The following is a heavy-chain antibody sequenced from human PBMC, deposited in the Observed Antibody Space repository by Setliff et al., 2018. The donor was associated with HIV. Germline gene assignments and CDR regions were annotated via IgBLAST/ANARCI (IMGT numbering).Heavy chain of an antibody. CDR1: GGSFSGYY. J-gene: IGHJ4*02. D-gene: IGHD3-10*01. CDR2: VYYNGTT. V-gene: IGHV4-34*01. CDR3: ARASGSGTHPHY. Sequence: PSETLSLTCAVYGGSFSGYYWSWIRQPPGKGLEWVGSVYYNGTTHYNPSLKTRVTVSVDTENQFSLKLSSVIAADTAVYYCARASGSGTHPHYWGQGTLVTVSS.